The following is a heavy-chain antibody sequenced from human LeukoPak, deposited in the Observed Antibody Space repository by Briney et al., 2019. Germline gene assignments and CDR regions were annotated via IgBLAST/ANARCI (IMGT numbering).Heavy chain of an antibody. CDR1: GGSISSSSYY. D-gene: IGHD2-2*02. CDR3: ARSPDCSSTSCYRGIYYFDY. CDR2: IYHSGST. V-gene: IGHV4-39*07. J-gene: IGHJ4*02. Sequence: SETLSLTXTVSGGSISSSSYYWGWIRQPPGKGLEWVGSIYHSGSTYYNPSLKSRVTISVDTSKNQFSLKLSSVTAADTAVYYCARSPDCSSTSCYRGIYYFDYWGQGTLVTVSS.